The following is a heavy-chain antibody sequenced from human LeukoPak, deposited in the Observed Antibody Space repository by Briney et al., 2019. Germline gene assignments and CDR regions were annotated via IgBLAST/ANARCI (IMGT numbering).Heavy chain of an antibody. J-gene: IGHJ4*02. D-gene: IGHD1-26*01. CDR3: ASKPLLSGSFDY. CDR1: GYSISSGYY. CDR2: IDDSGST. Sequence: SETLSLTCAVSGYSISSGYYWGWIRQPPGKGLEWIGRIDDSGSTYYNASLKGRVTTSGDTSKNQFSLNLSSVTAAHTAVYYCASKPLLSGSFDYWGQGTLVTVSS. V-gene: IGHV4-38-2*01.